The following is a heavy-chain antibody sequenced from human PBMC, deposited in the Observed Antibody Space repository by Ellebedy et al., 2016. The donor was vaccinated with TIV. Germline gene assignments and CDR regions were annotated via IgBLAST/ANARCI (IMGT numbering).Heavy chain of an antibody. CDR1: GFTFSDYY. Sequence: PGGSLRLSCAASGFTFSDYYMSWIRQAPGKGLEWISYISTGGHTIYYADSVKGRFTISRDNGKNFLYLQMNSLRGEDTAVYYCAREGGGYVPSYFDYWGQGTLVSVSS. D-gene: IGHD5-12*01. CDR2: ISTGGHTI. CDR3: AREGGGYVPSYFDY. J-gene: IGHJ4*02. V-gene: IGHV3-11*01.